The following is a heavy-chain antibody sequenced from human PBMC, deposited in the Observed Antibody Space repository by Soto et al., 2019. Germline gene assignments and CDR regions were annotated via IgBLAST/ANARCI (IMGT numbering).Heavy chain of an antibody. CDR1: GYMFAIYH. CDR2: IDPSDSRT. D-gene: IGHD2-8*01. CDR3: ARHDSNGDLDF. V-gene: IGHV5-10-1*01. J-gene: IGHJ4*02. Sequence: ESLKISWEASGYMFAIYHIYWVRQMPGKGLEWVGKIDPSDSRTMYRPSSRARITISVDKSINTAYLEWGRLKASDTAMYYCARHDSNGDLDFWGQGTQVAVS.